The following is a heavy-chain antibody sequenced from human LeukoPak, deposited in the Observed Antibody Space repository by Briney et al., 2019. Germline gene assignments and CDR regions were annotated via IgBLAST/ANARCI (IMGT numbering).Heavy chain of an antibody. CDR3: ARAEIMVRGIFDY. CDR2: IYHSGST. V-gene: IGHV4-30-2*01. CDR1: GGSISSGGYY. Sequence: SETLSLTCTVSGGSISSGGYYWSWIRQPPGKGLEWIGYIYHSGSTYYNPSLKSRVTISVDRSKNQFSLKLSSVTAADTAVYYCARAEIMVRGIFDYWGQGTLVTVSS. D-gene: IGHD3-10*01. J-gene: IGHJ4*02.